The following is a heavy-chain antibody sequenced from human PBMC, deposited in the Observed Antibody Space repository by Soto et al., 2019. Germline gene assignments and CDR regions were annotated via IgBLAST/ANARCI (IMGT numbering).Heavy chain of an antibody. D-gene: IGHD3-22*01. CDR3: ARDLEDYYDSSGYRPYYYGMDV. CDR1: GYTFTGYY. CDR2: INPNSGGT. V-gene: IGHV1-2*04. Sequence: QVQLVQSGAEVKKPGASVKVSCKASGYTFTGYYMHWVRQAPGQGLEWMGWINPNSGGTNYAQKFQGWVTMTRDTSISTAYMELSRLRSDDTAVYYCARDLEDYYDSSGYRPYYYGMDVWGQGTTVTVSS. J-gene: IGHJ6*02.